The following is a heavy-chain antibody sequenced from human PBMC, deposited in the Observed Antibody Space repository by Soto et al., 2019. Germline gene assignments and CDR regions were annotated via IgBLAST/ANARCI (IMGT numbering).Heavy chain of an antibody. J-gene: IGHJ4*02. V-gene: IGHV3-23*01. CDR3: AAFYNGNVRGDY. Sequence: EVQLFESGGGLVQPGGSLRLSCAASGFTFISYAMTWVRQAPGKGLEWVAGISGSGDSTYYADSVKGRFTISRDDPKNTLYLPINSLRAEDTAVYYCAAFYNGNVRGDYWGQGTLVTVSS. D-gene: IGHD1-20*01. CDR1: GFTFISYA. CDR2: ISGSGDST.